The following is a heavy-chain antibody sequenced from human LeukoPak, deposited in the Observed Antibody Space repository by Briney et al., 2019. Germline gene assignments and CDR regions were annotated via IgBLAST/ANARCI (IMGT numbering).Heavy chain of an antibody. J-gene: IGHJ4*02. Sequence: SQTLSLTCAISGGSVSSNSTTWNWIRQSPSRGLEWLGRTWYRSKWYNEYTVSVKSRITINPDTSKNQFSLQLNSVTPEDTAVYYCARGSIIRGVPFDYWGQRTLVTVSS. CDR3: ARGSIIRGVPFDY. CDR2: TWYRSKWYN. V-gene: IGHV6-1*01. CDR1: GGSVSSNSTT. D-gene: IGHD3-10*01.